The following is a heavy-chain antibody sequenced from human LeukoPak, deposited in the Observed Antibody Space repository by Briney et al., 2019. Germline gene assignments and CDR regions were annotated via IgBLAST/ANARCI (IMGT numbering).Heavy chain of an antibody. CDR1: GYSFTSYW. Sequence: GESLKISCKGSGYSFTSYWIGWVRQMPGKGLEWMGIIYPGDSDTRYSPSFQGQVTISADKSISTAYLQWSSLRASDTAMYYCARRAQNCTNGVCYSYYFDYWGQGTLVTVSS. D-gene: IGHD2-8*01. CDR3: ARRAQNCTNGVCYSYYFDY. J-gene: IGHJ4*02. V-gene: IGHV5-51*01. CDR2: IYPGDSDT.